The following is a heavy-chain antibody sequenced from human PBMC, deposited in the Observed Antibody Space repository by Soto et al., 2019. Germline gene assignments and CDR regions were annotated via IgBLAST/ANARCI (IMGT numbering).Heavy chain of an antibody. CDR1: GFTLSSYA. Sequence: GGSLRLSCAASGFTLSSYAMSWVRQAPGKGLEWVSAISGSGGSTYYADSVKGRFTISRDNSKNTLYLQMNSLRAEDTAVYYCAKALTTYYYDSSGYLRAFDIWGQGTMVTVSS. V-gene: IGHV3-23*01. D-gene: IGHD3-22*01. J-gene: IGHJ3*02. CDR2: ISGSGGST. CDR3: AKALTTYYYDSSGYLRAFDI.